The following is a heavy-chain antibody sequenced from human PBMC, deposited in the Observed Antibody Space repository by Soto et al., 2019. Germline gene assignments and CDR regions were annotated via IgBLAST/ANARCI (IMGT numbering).Heavy chain of an antibody. CDR3: ARPGGHTSPAYYYYYGMDV. D-gene: IGHD1-1*01. J-gene: IGHJ6*02. CDR1: GGSIGSSSYY. Sequence: SETLSLTCTVSGGSIGSSSYYWGWIRQPPGKGLEWIGSIYYSGSTYYNPSLKSRVTISVDTSKNQFSLKLSSVTAADTAVYYCARPGGHTSPAYYYYYGMDVWGQGTTVTVSS. V-gene: IGHV4-39*01. CDR2: IYYSGST.